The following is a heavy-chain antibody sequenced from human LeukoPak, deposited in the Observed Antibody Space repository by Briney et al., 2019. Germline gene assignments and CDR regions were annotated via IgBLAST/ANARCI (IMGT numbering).Heavy chain of an antibody. CDR1: GFTFSSLT. J-gene: IGHJ5*02. Sequence: GGSLRLSCAASGFTFSSLTMHWVRQAPGKGLEYVSAISSNGVSTFYADSVKGRFSISRDNSKNTLYLQMSSLRAEDTAVYYCVNKISGWVSWGQGTLVTVSS. V-gene: IGHV3-64D*06. D-gene: IGHD6-19*01. CDR2: ISSNGVST. CDR3: VNKISGWVS.